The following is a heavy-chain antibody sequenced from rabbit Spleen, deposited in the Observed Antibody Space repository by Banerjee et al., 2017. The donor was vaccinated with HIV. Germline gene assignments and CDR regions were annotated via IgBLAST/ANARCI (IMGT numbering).Heavy chain of an antibody. CDR2: IVTGKS. CDR1: GFSFSSSYW. J-gene: IGHJ4*01. Sequence: QEQLEESGGDLVKPEGSLTLTCTASGFSFSSSYWICWVRQAPGKGLEWIGCIVTGKSVYASWAKGRFIMSRTSSTTVTLQMTSLTAADTATYFCARDLVAVIGWNFNLWGPGTLVTVS. V-gene: IGHV1S45*01. CDR3: ARDLVAVIGWNFNL. D-gene: IGHD1-1*01.